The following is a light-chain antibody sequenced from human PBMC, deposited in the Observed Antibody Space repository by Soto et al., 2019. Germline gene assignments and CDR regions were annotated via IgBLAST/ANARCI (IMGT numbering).Light chain of an antibody. V-gene: IGKV1-5*03. Sequence: DIQLTQSPSFLSASLGYRVTITCRASQTISSWLAWYQQKPGKAPKLLIYKASTLKSGVPSRFSGSGSGTEFTLTISSLQPDDFATYYCQHYNSYSEAFGQGTKVDIK. CDR3: QHYNSYSEA. CDR1: QTISSW. CDR2: KAS. J-gene: IGKJ1*01.